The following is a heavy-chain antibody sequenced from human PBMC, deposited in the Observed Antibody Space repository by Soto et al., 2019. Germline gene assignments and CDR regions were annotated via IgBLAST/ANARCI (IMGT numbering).Heavy chain of an antibody. D-gene: IGHD3-22*01. CDR2: ISYDGSNK. J-gene: IGHJ4*02. V-gene: IGHV3-30-3*01. CDR3: ARVLGGYPNFDY. CDR1: GFTFSSYA. Sequence: GGSLRLSCAASGFTFSSYALHWVRQAPGKGLEWVAFISYDGSNKFYADSVKGRFTLSRDTSKNTLYLQTNSLRAEDTAVYYCARVLGGYPNFDYWGQGTLVTVSS.